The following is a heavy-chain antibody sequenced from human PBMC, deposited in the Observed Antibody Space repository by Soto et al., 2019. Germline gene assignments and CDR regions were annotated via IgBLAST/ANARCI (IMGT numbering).Heavy chain of an antibody. J-gene: IGHJ6*02. CDR2: IYYSGST. D-gene: IGHD6-13*01. CDR3: ARRRSIAAAGTPKYYYGMDV. Sequence: PSETLSLTCTVSGGSISSYYWSWIRQPPGKGLDWIGYIYYSGSTNYNPSLKSRVTISVDTSKNQFSLKLSSVTAADTAVYYCARRRSIAAAGTPKYYYGMDVWGQGTTVTVSS. CDR1: GGSISSYY. V-gene: IGHV4-59*08.